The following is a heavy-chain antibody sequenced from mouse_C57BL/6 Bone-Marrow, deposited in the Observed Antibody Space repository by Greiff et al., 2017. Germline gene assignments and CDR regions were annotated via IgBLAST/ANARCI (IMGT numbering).Heavy chain of an antibody. V-gene: IGHV1-82*01. D-gene: IGHD1-1*01. J-gene: IGHJ2*01. CDR1: GYAFSSSW. Sequence: QVQLKESGPELVKPGASVKISCKASGYAFSSSWMNWVKQRPGKGLEWIGRIYPGDGDTNYNGKFKGKATLTADKSSSTAYMQLISLTSEDSAVYFCALIYYYGSSFYFDYWGQGTTLTVSS. CDR2: IYPGDGDT. CDR3: ALIYYYGSSFYFDY.